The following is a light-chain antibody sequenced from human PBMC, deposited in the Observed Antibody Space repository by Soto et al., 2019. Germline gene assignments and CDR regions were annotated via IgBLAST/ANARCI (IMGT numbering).Light chain of an antibody. Sequence: EVVMRQSPATLSVSPGEGATLSCRASQSISSSHLAWYQQKPGQGPRLLIYGAASRATGIPDRFSGSGSGTDCTLTISRLEPEDFAVYYCQQYYSSPLTFGGGTKVDIK. CDR2: GAA. CDR3: QQYYSSPLT. J-gene: IGKJ4*01. CDR1: QSISSSH. V-gene: IGKV3-20*01.